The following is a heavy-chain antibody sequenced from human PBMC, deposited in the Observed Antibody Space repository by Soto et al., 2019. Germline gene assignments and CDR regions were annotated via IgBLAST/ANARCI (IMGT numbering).Heavy chain of an antibody. CDR2: IYYSGST. V-gene: IGHV4-59*01. CDR3: ARGQKRTTFDY. D-gene: IGHD4-17*01. Sequence: QVQLQESGPGLVKPSETLSLTCTVAGGSISSYYWSWIRQPPGKGLEWIGYIYYSGSTNYNPSLKSRGNISVDTYKHQFSLKLSSVTAADTAVYYCARGQKRTTFDYWGQGTLVNGSS. CDR1: GGSISSYY. J-gene: IGHJ4*02.